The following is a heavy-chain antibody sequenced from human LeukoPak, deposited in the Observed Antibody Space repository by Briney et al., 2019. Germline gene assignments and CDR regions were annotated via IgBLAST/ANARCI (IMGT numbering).Heavy chain of an antibody. CDR1: GFTFSSYA. CDR3: ARVWENYYYGMDV. CDR2: ISSNGGST. V-gene: IGHV3-64*01. J-gene: IGHJ6*02. Sequence: GGSLRLSCAASGFTFSSYAMYWVRQAPGKGLEYVSAISSNGGSTYYANSVKGRFTISRDNSKNTLYLQMGSLRAEDMAVYYCARVWENYYYGMDVWGQGTTVTVSS. D-gene: IGHD1-26*01.